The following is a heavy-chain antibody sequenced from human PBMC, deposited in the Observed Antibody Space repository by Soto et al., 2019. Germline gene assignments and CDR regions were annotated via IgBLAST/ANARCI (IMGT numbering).Heavy chain of an antibody. CDR2: IYYSGST. CDR1: GGSISGGGYY. V-gene: IGHV4-31*03. D-gene: IGHD3-22*01. Sequence: PSETLSLTCTVSGGSISGGGYYWSWIRQHPGKGLEWIGYIYYSGSTYYNPSLKSRVTISVDTSKNQFSLKLSSVTAADTAVYYCARFNPTYYYDSSAYYEAFDTWGQGTMVTVSS. CDR3: ARFNPTYYYDSSAYYEAFDT. J-gene: IGHJ3*02.